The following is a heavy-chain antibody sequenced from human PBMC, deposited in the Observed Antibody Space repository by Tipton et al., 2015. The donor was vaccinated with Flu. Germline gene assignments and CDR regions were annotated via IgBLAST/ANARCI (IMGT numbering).Heavy chain of an antibody. CDR3: ARVASSRDSYGMDV. CDR1: GYTFTSYS. CDR2: IYAATGTT. J-gene: IGHJ6*01. Sequence: QLVQSGPEVKKPGASVKVSCKASGYTFTSYSIQWMRQAPGQRLEWMGWIYAATGTTKYSQAFQGRVTITRDTSASTDYMELNNLRSEDTAVYFCARVASSRDSYGMDVWGQGTTVTVSS. D-gene: IGHD2-2*01. V-gene: IGHV1-3*03.